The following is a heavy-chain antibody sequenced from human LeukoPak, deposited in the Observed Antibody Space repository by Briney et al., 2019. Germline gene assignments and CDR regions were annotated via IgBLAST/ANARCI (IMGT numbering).Heavy chain of an antibody. CDR2: IIPIFGTA. V-gene: IGHV1-69*05. CDR1: GGTFSSYA. J-gene: IGHJ5*02. CDR3: ARAEISGYCSGGSCYSGNWFDP. Sequence: ASVKVSCKASGGTFSSYAISWVRQAPGQGLEWMGGIIPIFGTANYAQKFQGRVTITTDESTSTAYMELSRLRSDDTAVYYCARAEISGYCSGGSCYSGNWFDPWGQGTLVTVSS. D-gene: IGHD2-15*01.